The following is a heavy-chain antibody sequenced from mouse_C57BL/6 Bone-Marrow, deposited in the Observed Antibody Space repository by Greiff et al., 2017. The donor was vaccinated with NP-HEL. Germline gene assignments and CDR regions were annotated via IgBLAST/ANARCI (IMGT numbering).Heavy chain of an antibody. CDR2: IYPGDGDT. V-gene: IGHV1-82*01. D-gene: IGHD4-1*01. CDR3: ARLGRFAY. J-gene: IGHJ3*01. Sequence: VQLQQSGPELVKPGASVKISCKASGYAFSSSWMNWVKQRPGKGLEWIGRIYPGDGDTNYNGKFKGKAKLTADKSSSTAYMQLSSLTSEDSAVYFCARLGRFAYWGQGTLVTVSA. CDR1: GYAFSSSW.